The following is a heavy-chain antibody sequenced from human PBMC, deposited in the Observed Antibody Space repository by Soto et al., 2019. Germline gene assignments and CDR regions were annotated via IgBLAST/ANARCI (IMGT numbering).Heavy chain of an antibody. CDR2: VYYSGWS. CDR3: ASYCSGGGCERELTFDM. J-gene: IGHJ3*02. Sequence: QLQLQESGPGLVKPSETLSLTCTVSGGSISSSNNYWGWIRQPPGRGLEWIGSVYYSGWSYYNPSLKSRLTISVDTSKNQFSLKLHSVTAADTALYYCASYCSGGGCERELTFDMWGQGTMVTVSS. V-gene: IGHV4-39*01. D-gene: IGHD2-15*01. CDR1: GGSISSSNNY.